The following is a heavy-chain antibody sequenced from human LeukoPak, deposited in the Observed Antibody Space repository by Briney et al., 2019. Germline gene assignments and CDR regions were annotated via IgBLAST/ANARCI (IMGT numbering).Heavy chain of an antibody. J-gene: IGHJ6*02. CDR3: ARRQNPYYYGMDV. CDR2: IYYSGST. CDR1: GDSISSGDYY. Sequence: PSETLSLTCTVSGDSISSGDYYWSWIRQPPGKGLEWIGYIYYSGSTYYNPSLKSRVTISVDTSKSQFSLKLSSVTAADTAVYYCARRQNPYYYGMDVWGQGTTVTVSS. V-gene: IGHV4-30-4*01.